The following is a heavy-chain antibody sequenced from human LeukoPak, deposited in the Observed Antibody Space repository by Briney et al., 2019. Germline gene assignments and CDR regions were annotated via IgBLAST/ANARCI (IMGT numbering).Heavy chain of an antibody. J-gene: IGHJ4*02. V-gene: IGHV4-4*07. CDR1: GGSISSYS. CDR3: AREWHRVFDY. D-gene: IGHD3-16*02. CDR2: IYHRESP. Sequence: SETLSLTCTVSGGSISSYSWSWMRQPAGKGLEWIGRIYHRESPNYNPSLKSRVIMSVDKYKNKFSLKLRSVTAADTAVYYCAREWHRVFDYWGQGNLVTVSS.